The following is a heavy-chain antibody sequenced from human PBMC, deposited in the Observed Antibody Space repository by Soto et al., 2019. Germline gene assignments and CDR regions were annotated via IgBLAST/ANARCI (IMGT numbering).Heavy chain of an antibody. CDR1: GGTFSSYS. J-gene: IGHJ4*02. V-gene: IGHV1-69*02. CDR3: ARTGSFDY. Sequence: QGQVVQSGAEVKKPGSSVKVSCKDSGGTFSSYSLSWVRQAPGQGLEWMGRTIPIVSITNYAQKFQGRITITADKSTATAYMELSSLRPEDTAVYYCARTGSFDYWGQGSLVTVSP. D-gene: IGHD1-26*01. CDR2: TIPIVSIT.